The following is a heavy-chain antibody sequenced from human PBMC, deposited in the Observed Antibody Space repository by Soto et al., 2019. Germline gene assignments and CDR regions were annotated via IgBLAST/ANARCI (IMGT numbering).Heavy chain of an antibody. D-gene: IGHD5-18*01. V-gene: IGHV3-23*01. CDR2: IGMNT. J-gene: IGHJ2*01. CDR1: GFTFSSYA. CDR3: AKIADNYAYNWYFDL. Sequence: EVQLLESGGGLVQPGGSLRLSCAASGFTFSSYAMSWVRQAPGKGLEWVSTIGMNTYYADSVKGRFTISRYNSKNTLYLQMNSLRAEDTAVYFCAKIADNYAYNWYFDLWGRGTLVTVSS.